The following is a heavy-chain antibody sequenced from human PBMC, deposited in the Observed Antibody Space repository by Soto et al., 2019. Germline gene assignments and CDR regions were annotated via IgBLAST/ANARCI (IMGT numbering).Heavy chain of an antibody. D-gene: IGHD5-12*01. CDR1: RFTFSNYW. CDR3: ARPQWLVGLDH. CDR2: INQDGSEK. Sequence: EVQLVESGGGLVQPGGSLRLSCVASRFTFSNYWMTWVRQAPGKGLEWVANINQDGSEKDYVDSVKGRFTISRDNAKNSMYLQVSSLRVEDTAVYYCARPQWLVGLDHWGQGILVTVSS. J-gene: IGHJ4*02. V-gene: IGHV3-7*01.